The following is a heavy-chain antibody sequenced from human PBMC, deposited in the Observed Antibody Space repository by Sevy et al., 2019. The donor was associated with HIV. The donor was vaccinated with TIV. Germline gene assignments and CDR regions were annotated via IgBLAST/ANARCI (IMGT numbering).Heavy chain of an antibody. J-gene: IGHJ4*02. Sequence: GGSLRLSCAASGFDFSIYSMSWIRQAPGKGLEWVSSLSFGCGKINYADSVKGRFTISRDNSKSSVYLQMNNMRVEDTAVYYCAREGCTKPHDYWGQGTLVTVSS. V-gene: IGHV3-23*01. CDR1: GFDFSIYS. CDR2: LSFGCGKI. CDR3: AREGCTKPHDY. D-gene: IGHD2-8*01.